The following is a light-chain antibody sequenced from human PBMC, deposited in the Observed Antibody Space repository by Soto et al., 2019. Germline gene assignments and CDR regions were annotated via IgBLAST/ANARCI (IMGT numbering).Light chain of an antibody. J-gene: IGKJ4*01. CDR1: QSVFNH. CDR2: DAS. V-gene: IGKV1-39*01. Sequence: DVQMTQSPSSLSASVGDSVTITCRASQSVFNHLSWFQQRPGKGPKLLIYDASTLHAGVPSRFSGSGYGTDFTLTISTVQREDSAIYYCHQSSSTPRTFGGGTRVELK. CDR3: HQSSSTPRT.